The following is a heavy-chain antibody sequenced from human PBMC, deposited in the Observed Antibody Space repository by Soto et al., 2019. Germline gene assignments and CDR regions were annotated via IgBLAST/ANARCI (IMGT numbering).Heavy chain of an antibody. Sequence: SVKVSCKASGGTFSSYATSWVRQAPGQGLEWMGGIIPIFGTANYIQKFQGRVTITADESTSTAYMELRSLIPDDTAVYYCARSTIFGVVIVPDFDYWGQGTLVTVSS. D-gene: IGHD3-3*01. CDR2: IIPIFGTA. CDR1: GGTFSSYA. J-gene: IGHJ4*02. V-gene: IGHV1-69*13. CDR3: ARSTIFGVVIVPDFDY.